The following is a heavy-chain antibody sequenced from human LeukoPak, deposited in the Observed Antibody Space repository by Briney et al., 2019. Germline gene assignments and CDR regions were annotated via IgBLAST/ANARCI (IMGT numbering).Heavy chain of an antibody. CDR3: VRDPAYGAIDY. Sequence: GGSLGLSCAASGFLFSSYEMNWVRQAPGKGLEWVSYISTSGGTIYYADSVKGRFTISRDNSKNSLYLEMNSLRADDTAVYYCVRDPAYGAIDYWGQGTLVTVSS. D-gene: IGHD4-17*01. CDR1: GFLFSSYE. CDR2: ISTSGGTI. J-gene: IGHJ4*02. V-gene: IGHV3-48*03.